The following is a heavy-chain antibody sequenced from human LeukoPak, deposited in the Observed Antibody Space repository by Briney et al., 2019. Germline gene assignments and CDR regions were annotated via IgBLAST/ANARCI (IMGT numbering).Heavy chain of an antibody. Sequence: GGSLRLSCAASGFTFSSYSMNWVRQAPGKGLEWVSSISSSSSYIYYADSVKGRFTISRDNAKNSLYLQMNSLRAEDTAVYYCAGEATVTGFDPWGQGTLVTVSS. CDR3: AGEATVTGFDP. V-gene: IGHV3-21*01. D-gene: IGHD4-11*01. CDR1: GFTFSSYS. J-gene: IGHJ5*02. CDR2: ISSSSSYI.